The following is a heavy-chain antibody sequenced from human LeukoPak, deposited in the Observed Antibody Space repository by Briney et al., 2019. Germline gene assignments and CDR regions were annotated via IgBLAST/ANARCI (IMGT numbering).Heavy chain of an antibody. CDR2: TYYSGNT. V-gene: IGHV4-59*01. J-gene: IGHJ3*02. D-gene: IGHD2-21*02. Sequence: SETLSLTCTVSGGSINNYYWNWIRQPPGKGLEWIGYTYYSGNTNYNPSLKSRVTISVDTSKNHFSLKLSSVTAADTAVYYCARDGVTYETFDIWGQGTMVTASS. CDR1: GGSINNYY. CDR3: ARDGVTYETFDI.